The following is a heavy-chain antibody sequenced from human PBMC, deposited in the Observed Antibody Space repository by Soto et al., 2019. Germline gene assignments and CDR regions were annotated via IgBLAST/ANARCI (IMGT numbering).Heavy chain of an antibody. D-gene: IGHD3-10*01. V-gene: IGHV2-5*02. CDR3: VQRRRVGEFNF. Sequence: QITLKESGPTLVKPTQTLTLTCTFSGFSLSTSGVGVGWIRQPPGRALEWLALIYWDDDQRYSPSLRNRLTITKDTSKNQVVLIMTNMDPVDTATYYCVQRRRVGEFNFWGQGTLVTVSS. CDR1: GFSLSTSGVG. J-gene: IGHJ4*02. CDR2: IYWDDDQ.